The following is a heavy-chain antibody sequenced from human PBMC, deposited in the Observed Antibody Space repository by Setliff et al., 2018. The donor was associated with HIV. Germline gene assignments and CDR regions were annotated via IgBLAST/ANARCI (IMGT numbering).Heavy chain of an antibody. CDR2: IHHGGST. Sequence: PSETLSLTCTVSGYSISSGYSWGWIRQPPGKGLEWIGSIHHGGSTYYNPSLKSRVTISADTSKNQFSLKLNSVTAADTAVYYCASRIYYYDSSRVLREEGFDPWGQGTLVTVSS. V-gene: IGHV4-38-2*02. CDR3: ASRIYYYDSSRVLREEGFDP. J-gene: IGHJ5*02. D-gene: IGHD3-22*01. CDR1: GYSISSGYS.